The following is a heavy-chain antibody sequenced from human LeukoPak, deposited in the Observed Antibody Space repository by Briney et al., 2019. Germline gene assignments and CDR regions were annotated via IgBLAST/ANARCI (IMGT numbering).Heavy chain of an antibody. V-gene: IGHV3-30*18. D-gene: IGHD3-22*01. CDR3: AKDGRGSGYFPDY. CDR2: ISYDGSNK. CDR1: GFTFSSYG. Sequence: GGSLRLSCAASGFTFSSYGMHWVRQAPGKGLEWVAVISYDGSNKYYADSVKGRFTISRDNSKNTLYLQMNSLRPEDSAVHYCAKDGRGSGYFPDYWGQGTLVTASS. J-gene: IGHJ4*02.